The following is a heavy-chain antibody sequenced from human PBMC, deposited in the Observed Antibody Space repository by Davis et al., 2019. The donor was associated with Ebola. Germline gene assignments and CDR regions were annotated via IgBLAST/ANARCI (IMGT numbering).Heavy chain of an antibody. CDR3: AREYSSGSKDFDY. D-gene: IGHD6-19*01. J-gene: IGHJ4*02. CDR1: GGSISSSSYY. Sequence: SETLSLTCTVSGGSISSSSYYWGWIRQPPGKGLEWIGSIYYSGSTYYNPSLKSRVTISVDTSKNQFSLKLSSVTAADTAVYYCAREYSSGSKDFDYWGQGTLVTVSS. V-gene: IGHV4-39*01. CDR2: IYYSGST.